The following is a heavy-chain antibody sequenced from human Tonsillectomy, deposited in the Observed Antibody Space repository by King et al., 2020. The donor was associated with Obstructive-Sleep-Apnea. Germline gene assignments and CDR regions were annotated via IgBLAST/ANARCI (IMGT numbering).Heavy chain of an antibody. Sequence: QLQESGPGLVKPSETLSLTCTVSGGSISSYYWSWIRQPPGEGLEWIGYIYYSGSTNCNPSLKSRVTISVDTSKTQFSLNLSSLTAADTAVYYCARSYSSAWYGFDYWGQGTLVTVSS. V-gene: IGHV4-59*08. CDR1: GGSISSYY. D-gene: IGHD6-19*01. CDR3: ARSYSSAWYGFDY. J-gene: IGHJ4*02. CDR2: IYYSGST.